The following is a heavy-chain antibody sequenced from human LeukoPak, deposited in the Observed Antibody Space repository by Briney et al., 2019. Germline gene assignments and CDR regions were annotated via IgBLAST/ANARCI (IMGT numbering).Heavy chain of an antibody. CDR3: AKGRQY. J-gene: IGHJ4*02. V-gene: IGHV3-30*18. CDR2: ISYDGSNK. CDR1: GFTFSSYG. Sequence: GRSLRLSCAASGFTFSSYGMHWVRQAPGKGLEWVAVISYDGSNKYYADSVKGRFTISRDNRKNTLYLQMNSLRAEDTAVYYCAKGRQYWGQGTLVTVSS.